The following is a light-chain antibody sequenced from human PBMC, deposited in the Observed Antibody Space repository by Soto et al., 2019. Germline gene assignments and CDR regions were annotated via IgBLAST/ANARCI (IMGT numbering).Light chain of an antibody. CDR1: QSISGY. V-gene: IGKV1-39*01. CDR2: AAS. J-gene: IGKJ5*01. CDR3: QQSYDFPLT. Sequence: DIRMSQSPSSLSASLGARVTITSRASQSISGYLNWFQQRPGIAPKLLIYAASRLHSGVPSRFSGGGSGTDFILTISSLQPEDFATYYCQQSYDFPLTFGQGTRLEI.